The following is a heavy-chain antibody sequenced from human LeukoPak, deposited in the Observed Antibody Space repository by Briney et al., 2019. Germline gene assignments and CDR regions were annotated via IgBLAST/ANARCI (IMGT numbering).Heavy chain of an antibody. V-gene: IGHV1-69*05. CDR2: IIPIFGTA. Sequence: SVKVSCKAPGGTFSSYAISWVRQAPGQGLEWMGRIIPIFGTANYAQKFQGRVTITTDESTSTAYMELSSLRSEDTAVYYCARDTYYYDSSDDYWGQGTLVTVSS. J-gene: IGHJ4*02. CDR3: ARDTYYYDSSDDY. D-gene: IGHD3-22*01. CDR1: GGTFSSYA.